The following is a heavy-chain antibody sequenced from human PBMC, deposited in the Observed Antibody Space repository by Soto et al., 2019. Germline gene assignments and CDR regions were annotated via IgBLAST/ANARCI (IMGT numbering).Heavy chain of an antibody. CDR3: AVYYYGYYYYGMDV. J-gene: IGHJ6*02. CDR2: INPGNGNT. Sequence: ASVKVSCKASGYTFTSYAIHWVCQAPGQGLEWMGGINPGNGNTKYSQKFQGRVTISRDTSASTAYMEMSSLRSEDTAVYYCAVYYYGYYYYGMDVWGQGTTVTVSS. V-gene: IGHV1-3*01. D-gene: IGHD3-10*01. CDR1: GYTFTSYA.